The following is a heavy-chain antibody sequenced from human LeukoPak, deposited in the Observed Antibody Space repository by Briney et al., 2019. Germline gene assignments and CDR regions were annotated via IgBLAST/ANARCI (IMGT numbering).Heavy chain of an antibody. V-gene: IGHV4-61*01. CDR2: IYYSGST. CDR3: ARARNWFGP. J-gene: IGHJ5*02. Sequence: SETLPLTCTVSGGSVSSGSYYWSWIRQPPGKGLEWIGYIYYSGSTNYNPSLKSRVTISVDTSKNQFSLKLSSVTAADTAVYYCARARNWFGPWGQGTLVTVSS. CDR1: GGSVSSGSYY.